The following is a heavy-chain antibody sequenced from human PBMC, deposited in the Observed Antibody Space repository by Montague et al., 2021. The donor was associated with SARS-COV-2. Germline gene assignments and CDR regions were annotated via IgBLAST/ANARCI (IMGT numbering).Heavy chain of an antibody. J-gene: IGHJ2*01. V-gene: IGHV4-34*01. CDR2: MNPSGST. Sequence: SETRSLIRAVYGGSFSGYYWSWIRQPPGKGPEWIGEMNPSGSTNYNSSLKSRVTISIDTSKNQFSLKLSSVTAADTAVYYCARGSGWYKYWYFDLWGRGTLVTVSS. CDR3: ARGSGWYKYWYFDL. CDR1: GGSFSGYY. D-gene: IGHD6-19*01.